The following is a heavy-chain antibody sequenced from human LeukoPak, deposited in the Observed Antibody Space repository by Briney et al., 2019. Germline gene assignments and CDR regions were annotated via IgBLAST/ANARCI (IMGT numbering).Heavy chain of an antibody. CDR2: MNPSSGNT. D-gene: IGHD3-10*01. J-gene: IGHJ4*02. V-gene: IGHV1-8*01. Sequence: AASVKVSCKASGYSFTSYDINWVRQATGQGPEWIGWMNPSSGNTGYAQRFQGRVTMTRDTSTSTAYLELSSLRSEDTAVYYCAAHTYYFSSGSFGHWGQGTVVTVSS. CDR3: AAHTYYFSSGSFGH. CDR1: GYSFTSYD.